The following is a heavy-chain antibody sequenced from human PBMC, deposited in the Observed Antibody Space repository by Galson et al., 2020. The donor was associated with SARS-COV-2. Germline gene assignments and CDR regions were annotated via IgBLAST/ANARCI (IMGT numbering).Heavy chain of an antibody. CDR3: ARAGRGQQLALTYYYYYGMDV. Sequence: ETSETLSLTCTVSGGSISSYYWSWIRQPPGKGLEWIGYIYYSGSTNYNPSLKSRVTISVDTSKNQFSLKLSSVPAADTAVYYCARAGRGQQLALTYYYYYGMDVWGQGTTVTVSS. CDR2: IYYSGST. CDR1: GGSISSYY. V-gene: IGHV4-59*01. J-gene: IGHJ6*02. D-gene: IGHD6-13*01.